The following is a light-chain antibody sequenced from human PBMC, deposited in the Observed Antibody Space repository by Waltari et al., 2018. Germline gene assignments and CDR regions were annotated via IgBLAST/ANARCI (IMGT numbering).Light chain of an antibody. CDR3: QQYYIAQYT. Sequence: DIVMTQSPDSLTVSLGERATTNCKSSQIVLFSSDNKNYLAWYPQKPGQPPKLLIYWASTRESGVPDRFSGSGSGTDFTLTISSLQAEDVAVYFCQQYYIAQYTFGQGTKLEIK. CDR1: QIVLFSSDNKNY. CDR2: WAS. J-gene: IGKJ2*01. V-gene: IGKV4-1*01.